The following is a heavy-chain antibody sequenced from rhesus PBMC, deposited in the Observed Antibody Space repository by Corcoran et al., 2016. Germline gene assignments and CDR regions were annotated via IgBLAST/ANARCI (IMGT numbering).Heavy chain of an antibody. CDR1: GASLSTDS. CDR3: ARDIHLDNYGTTYWVFDF. Sequence: QVQLQESGPGLVKPSETRSLTCAVSGASLSTDSWTWTRQAPGKGLEWIGRIYGNSTTTTANPSPTMRVPISPDPSKTQFSLRLDSVTAADPAVYYCARDIHLDNYGTTYWVFDFWGPGTPITISS. J-gene: IGHJ2*01. V-gene: IGHV4-147*01. CDR2: IYGNSTTT. D-gene: IGHD3-9*01.